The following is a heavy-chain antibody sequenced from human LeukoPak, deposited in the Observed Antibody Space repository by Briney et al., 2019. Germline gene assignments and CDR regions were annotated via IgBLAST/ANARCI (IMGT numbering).Heavy chain of an antibody. CDR1: GFTFSSYA. CDR2: ISYDGSNK. J-gene: IGHJ3*02. CDR3: AKDYNGAFDI. V-gene: IGHV3-30*04. D-gene: IGHD3-10*01. Sequence: PGGSLRLSCAASGFTFSSYAMHWVRQAPGKGLEWVAVISYDGSNKYYADTVKGRFTISRDNSKNTLYLQMNSLRAEDTAVYYCAKDYNGAFDIWGQGTMVTVSS.